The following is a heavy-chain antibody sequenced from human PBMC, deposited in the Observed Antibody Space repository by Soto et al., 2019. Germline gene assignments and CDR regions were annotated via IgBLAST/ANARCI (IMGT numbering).Heavy chain of an antibody. V-gene: IGHV4-59*01. CDR2: VYYTGST. CDR1: GGSISGSY. D-gene: IGHD6-19*01. Sequence: LSLTCSVSGGSISGSYWSWIRQSPGKGLEWLGYVYYTGSTNYSPSLRSRVSISVDTSKNEFSLRLSSVTAADTAVYFCARSVAVPGAHIDYWGQGTQVTVSS. J-gene: IGHJ4*02. CDR3: ARSVAVPGAHIDY.